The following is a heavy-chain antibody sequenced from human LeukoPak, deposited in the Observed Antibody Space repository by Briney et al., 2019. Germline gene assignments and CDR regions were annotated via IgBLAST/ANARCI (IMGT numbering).Heavy chain of an antibody. CDR2: ISWNSGSI. J-gene: IGHJ4*02. CDR3: AKDGGGYDILTGYYFDY. Sequence: AGGSLRLSCAASGFTFDDYAMHWVRQAPGEGLEWVSGISWNSGSIGYADSVKGRFTISRDNAKNSLYLQMNSLRAEDTALYYCAKDGGGYDILTGYYFDYWGQGALVTVSS. CDR1: GFTFDDYA. V-gene: IGHV3-9*01. D-gene: IGHD3-9*01.